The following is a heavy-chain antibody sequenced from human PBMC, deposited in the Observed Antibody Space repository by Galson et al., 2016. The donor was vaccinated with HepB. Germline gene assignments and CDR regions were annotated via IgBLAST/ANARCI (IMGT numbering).Heavy chain of an antibody. CDR2: ISGTGGGI. CDR3: TKATASIAVFGTIWFDP. V-gene: IGHV3-23*01. D-gene: IGHD6-19*01. CDR1: GFALRFYG. Sequence: SLRLSCAASGFALRFYGMSWVRQAPGKGLEWVASISGTGGGIYYADYLKGRFTISRDTSSNAFFLQMNSLRVDDTALYYCTKATASIAVFGTIWFDPWGQGTLVTVSS. J-gene: IGHJ5*02.